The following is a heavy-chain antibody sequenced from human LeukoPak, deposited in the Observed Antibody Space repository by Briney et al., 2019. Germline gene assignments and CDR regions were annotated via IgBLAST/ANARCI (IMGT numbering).Heavy chain of an antibody. CDR3: ARNKRWLQLRGDRQYYMDV. CDR1: GFTFSDYY. J-gene: IGHJ6*03. V-gene: IGHV3-11*01. D-gene: IGHD5-24*01. CDR2: ISSSGSTI. Sequence: PGGSLRLSCAASGFTFSDYYMSWIRQAPGKGLEWVSYISSSGSTIYYADSVKGRFTISRDNAKNSLYLQMNSLRAEDTAVYYCARNKRWLQLRGDRQYYMDVWGKGTTVTISS.